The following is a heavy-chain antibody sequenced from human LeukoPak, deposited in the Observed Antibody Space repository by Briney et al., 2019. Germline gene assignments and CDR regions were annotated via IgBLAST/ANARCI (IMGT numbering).Heavy chain of an antibody. CDR1: GYTFTSYG. Sequence: ASVKVSCKASGYTFTSYGISWVRQAPGQGLEWMGWISAYNGNTNYAQKLQGRVTMTTDTSTSTAYMELRSLRSDDTAVYYCARDSWGLYCGGDYSSIDYWGQGTLVTVSS. J-gene: IGHJ4*02. CDR2: ISAYNGNT. CDR3: ARDSWGLYCGGDYSSIDY. V-gene: IGHV1-18*01. D-gene: IGHD2-21*02.